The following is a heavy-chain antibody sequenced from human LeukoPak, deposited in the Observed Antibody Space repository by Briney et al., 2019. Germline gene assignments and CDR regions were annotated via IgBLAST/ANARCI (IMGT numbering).Heavy chain of an antibody. V-gene: IGHV4-39*07. CDR3: ARVWGYDILTWNYFDY. CDR2: IYYSGST. J-gene: IGHJ4*02. D-gene: IGHD3-9*01. Sequence: SETLSLTCTVSGGSISSSSYYWGWIRQPPGKGLEWIGSIYYSGSTYYNPSLKSRVTISVDTSKNQFSLKLSSVTAADTAVYYCARVWGYDILTWNYFDYWGQGTLVTVSS. CDR1: GGSISSSSYY.